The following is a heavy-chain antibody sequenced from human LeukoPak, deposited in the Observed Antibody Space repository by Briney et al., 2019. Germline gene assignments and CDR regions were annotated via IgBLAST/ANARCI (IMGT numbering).Heavy chain of an antibody. CDR3: AKDRSCTGSSCNVGS. Sequence: PGGSLRLSCAASGFTFSSFAMSWVRQAPGKGLEWVSAIGGSGGSTYYADSVKGRFTISRDNSKNTLFLQMNSLRAEDTAVYYCAKDRSCTGSSCNVGSWGQGTMVTVSS. CDR2: IGGSGGST. CDR1: GFTFSSFA. D-gene: IGHD2-2*01. V-gene: IGHV3-23*01. J-gene: IGHJ3*01.